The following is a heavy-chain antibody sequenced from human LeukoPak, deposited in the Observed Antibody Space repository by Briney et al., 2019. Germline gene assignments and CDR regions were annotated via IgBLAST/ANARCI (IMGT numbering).Heavy chain of an antibody. J-gene: IGHJ5*02. D-gene: IGHD3-22*01. CDR1: GGTFSSYA. V-gene: IGHV1-69*01. Sequence: ASVKVSCKASGGTFSSYAISWVRQAPGQGLEWMGGIIPIFGTANYAQKFQGRVTITADESTSTAYMELSSLRSEDTAVYYFATDLYDSSGYYSSSPYNWFDPWGQGTLVTVSS. CDR2: IIPIFGTA. CDR3: ATDLYDSSGYYSSSPYNWFDP.